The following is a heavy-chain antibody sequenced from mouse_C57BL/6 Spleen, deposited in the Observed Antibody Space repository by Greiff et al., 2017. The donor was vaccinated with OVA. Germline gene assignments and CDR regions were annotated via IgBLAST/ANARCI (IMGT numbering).Heavy chain of an antibody. CDR2: INPYNGGT. Sequence: EVQLQQSGPVLVKPGASVKMSCKASGYTFTDYYMNWVKQSHGKSLEWIGVINPYNGGTSYNQKFKGKATLTVDKSSSTAYMELNSLTSEDSAVYYCARSYDGYLFAYWGQGTLVTVSA. J-gene: IGHJ3*01. D-gene: IGHD2-3*01. CDR3: ARSYDGYLFAY. V-gene: IGHV1-19*01. CDR1: GYTFTDYY.